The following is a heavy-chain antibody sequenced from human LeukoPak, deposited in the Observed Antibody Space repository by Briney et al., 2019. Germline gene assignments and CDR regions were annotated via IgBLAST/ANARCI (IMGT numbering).Heavy chain of an antibody. Sequence: GGSLRLSCAASRFTFSSYWMSWVRQAPGKGLEGVANIKQDGSEKYYVDSVKGRFTISRDNAKNSLYLKMNSLRAEDTAVYYCARIVNEWLLPPGMDYWGQGTLVTVSS. CDR2: IKQDGSEK. CDR1: RFTFSSYW. D-gene: IGHD3-22*01. CDR3: ARIVNEWLLPPGMDY. V-gene: IGHV3-7*01. J-gene: IGHJ4*02.